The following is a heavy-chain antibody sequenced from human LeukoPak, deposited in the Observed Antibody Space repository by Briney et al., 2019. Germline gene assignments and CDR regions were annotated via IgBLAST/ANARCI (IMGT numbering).Heavy chain of an antibody. V-gene: IGHV4-61*08. CDR1: GGSISSGGYY. Sequence: SQTLSLTCTVSGGSISSGGYYWSWIRQSPGKGLEWIGYIYYSGNTNYSPSLKSRVTMSVDTSKNQFSLKLSSVTAADTAVYYCARGHYYDSSGHSTTPLDYWGQGTLVTVSS. CDR3: ARGHYYDSSGHSTTPLDY. CDR2: IYYSGNT. J-gene: IGHJ4*02. D-gene: IGHD3-22*01.